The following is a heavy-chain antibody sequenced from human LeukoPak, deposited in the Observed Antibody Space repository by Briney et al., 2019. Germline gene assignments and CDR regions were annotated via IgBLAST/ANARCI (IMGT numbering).Heavy chain of an antibody. CDR1: GFPFSDDW. V-gene: IGHV3-53*01. CDR2: IYSGGST. CDR3: ARNGLRGWHDAFDI. J-gene: IGHJ3*02. D-gene: IGHD6-19*01. Sequence: GGSLRLSCAASGFPFSDDWMSWVRQAPGKGVEWVSVIYSGGSTYYADSGKGRFIISRDNSKNTRYLQMNSLRAEDTAVYYCARNGLRGWHDAFDIWGQGTMVTVSS.